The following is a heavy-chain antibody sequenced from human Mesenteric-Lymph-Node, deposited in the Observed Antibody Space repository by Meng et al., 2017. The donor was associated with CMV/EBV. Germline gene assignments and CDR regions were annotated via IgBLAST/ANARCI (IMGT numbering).Heavy chain of an antibody. V-gene: IGHV3-66*02. D-gene: IGHD2-2*01. CDR1: GFTFSSYY. J-gene: IGHJ5*02. Sequence: GESLKISCAASGFTFSSYYMNWVRQAPGKGLEWVSVIYSGGSTYYADSVKGRFTISRDNSKNTLYLQMNSLRAEDTAVYYCAKPIVVVPAAPAYNWFDPWGQGTLVTVSS. CDR3: AKPIVVVPAAPAYNWFDP. CDR2: IYSGGST.